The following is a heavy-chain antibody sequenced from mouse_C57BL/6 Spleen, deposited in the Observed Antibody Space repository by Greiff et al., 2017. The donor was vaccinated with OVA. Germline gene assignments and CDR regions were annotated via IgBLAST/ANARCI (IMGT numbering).Heavy chain of an antibody. CDR1: GFTFTDYY. V-gene: IGHV7-3*01. D-gene: IGHD1-1*01. CDR3: ARSGYYGSSRRAMDY. CDR2: IRNKANGYTS. Sequence: EVKVVESGGGLVQPGGSLSLSCAASGFTFTDYYMSWVRQPPGKALEWLGFIRNKANGYTSEYSASVKGRFTISRDKSQSILYLQMNALRAEDSATYYCARSGYYGSSRRAMDYWGQGTSVTVSS. J-gene: IGHJ4*01.